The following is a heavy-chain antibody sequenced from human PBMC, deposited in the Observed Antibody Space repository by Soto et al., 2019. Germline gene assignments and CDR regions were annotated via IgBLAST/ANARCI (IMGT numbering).Heavy chain of an antibody. CDR3: TRDERQLWLSIRAQTY. Sequence: SETLSLTCTVSGGSISSYYWSWIRQPPGKGLEWIGYIYYSGSTNYNPSLKSRVTISVDTSKNQFSLKLSSVTAEDTAVYYCTRDERQLWLSIRAQTYWGQGTLVTVSS. CDR2: IYYSGST. V-gene: IGHV4-59*01. J-gene: IGHJ4*02. D-gene: IGHD5-18*01. CDR1: GGSISSYY.